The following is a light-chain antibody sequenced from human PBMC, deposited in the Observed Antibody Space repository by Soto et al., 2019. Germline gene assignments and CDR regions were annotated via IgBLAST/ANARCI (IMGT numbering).Light chain of an antibody. CDR2: TGS. CDR1: QAIASW. Sequence: DIQMTQSPSSVSASVGDRVTITCRASQAIASWLAWYQQKPGEAPKLLIFTGSLLHSGVPPRFSGSGSGTDFTLTISILHPEDFATYYWQHTLSFPPTFGQGTKV. V-gene: IGKV1-12*01. CDR3: QHTLSFPPT. J-gene: IGKJ1*01.